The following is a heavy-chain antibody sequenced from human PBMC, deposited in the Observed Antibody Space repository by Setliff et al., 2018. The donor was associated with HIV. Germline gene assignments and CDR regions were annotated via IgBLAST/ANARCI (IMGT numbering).Heavy chain of an antibody. CDR3: ARGHTTISTGY. D-gene: IGHD4-4*01. CDR2: LSGTSSTI. Sequence: GGSLRLSCAASGFSFSDYYTYWIRQAPGKGLEWVSSLSGTSSTIYLADSVKGRFTISRDNAQNSLYLHMNSLRAEDTAMYYCARGHTTISTGYWGQGTLVTVSS. V-gene: IGHV3-11*01. CDR1: GFSFSDYY. J-gene: IGHJ4*02.